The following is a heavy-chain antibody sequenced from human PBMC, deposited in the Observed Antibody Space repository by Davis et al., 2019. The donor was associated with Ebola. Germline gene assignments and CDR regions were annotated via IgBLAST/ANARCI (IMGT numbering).Heavy chain of an antibody. J-gene: IGHJ4*02. V-gene: IGHV1-69*13. CDR1: GGTFSSYA. Sequence: AASVKVSCKASGGTFSSYAISWVRQAPGQGLEWMGGIIPIFGTANYAQKFQGRVTITADESTSTAYMELSSLRSEDTAVYYCARDDPRIVVAPFDYWGQGTLVTVSS. D-gene: IGHD3-22*01. CDR3: ARDDPRIVVAPFDY. CDR2: IIPIFGTA.